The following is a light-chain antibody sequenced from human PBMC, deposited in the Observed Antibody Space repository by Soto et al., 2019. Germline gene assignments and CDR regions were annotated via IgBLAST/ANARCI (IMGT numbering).Light chain of an antibody. CDR1: SSDVGTYDY. CDR3: SSYTKTTTVV. CDR2: NVN. V-gene: IGLV2-14*03. Sequence: QAVVTQVASVSGSPGQSITISCTGTSSDVGTYDYVSWYQQHPGKAPKLMIYNVNYRPSGVSNRFSGSKSGSTASLTISGLQADDEADYYCSSYTKTTTVVFGGGTKLTVL. J-gene: IGLJ2*01.